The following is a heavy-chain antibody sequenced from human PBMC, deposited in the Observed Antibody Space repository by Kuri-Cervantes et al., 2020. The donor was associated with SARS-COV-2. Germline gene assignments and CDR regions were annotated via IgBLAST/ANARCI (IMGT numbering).Heavy chain of an antibody. V-gene: IGHV4-30-4*08. CDR2: IYYSGST. CDR1: GGSISSGDYY. Sequence: LRLSCTVSGGSISSGDYYWSWIRQPPGKGLVWIGYIYYSGSTYYNPSLKSRVTISVDTSKNQFSRKLSSVTAADTAVYDCARDADGGNGEDYYYYYMDVWGKGTTVTVSS. CDR3: ARDADGGNGEDYYYYYMDV. D-gene: IGHD4-23*01. J-gene: IGHJ6*03.